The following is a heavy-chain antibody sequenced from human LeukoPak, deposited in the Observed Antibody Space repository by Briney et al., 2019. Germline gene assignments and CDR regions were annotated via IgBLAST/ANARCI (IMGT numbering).Heavy chain of an antibody. CDR3: ARHLGYCTSTSCYRVFDY. CDR2: IYYSGST. Sequence: SETLSLTCTVSGGSISSSSYYWGWIRQPPGKGLEWIGSIYYSGSTYYNPSLKSRVTISVDTSKNQFSLKLSSVTAADTAVYYCARHLGYCTSTSCYRVFDYWGQGTLVTVSS. V-gene: IGHV4-39*01. CDR1: GGSISSSSYY. D-gene: IGHD2-2*01. J-gene: IGHJ4*02.